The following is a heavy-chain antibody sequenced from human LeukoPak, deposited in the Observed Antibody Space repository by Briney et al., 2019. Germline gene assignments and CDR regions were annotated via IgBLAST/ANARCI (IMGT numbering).Heavy chain of an antibody. CDR2: INPNSGGT. D-gene: IGHD3-22*01. J-gene: IGHJ4*02. Sequence: ASVTVSCKASGYTFTGYYMHWVRQAPGQGLEWMGWINPNSGGTNYAQKFQGRVTITADKSTSTAYMELSSLRSEDTAVYYCARDPYYYDSSGYYYDGVNWGQGTLVTVSS. CDR3: ARDPYYYDSSGYYYDGVN. V-gene: IGHV1-2*02. CDR1: GYTFTGYY.